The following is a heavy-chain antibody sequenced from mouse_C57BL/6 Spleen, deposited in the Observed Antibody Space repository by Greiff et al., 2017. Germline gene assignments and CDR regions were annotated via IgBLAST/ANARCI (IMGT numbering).Heavy chain of an antibody. CDR1: GYTFTSYW. V-gene: IGHV1-64*01. D-gene: IGHD3-3*01. CDR2: IHPNSGST. J-gene: IGHJ1*03. Sequence: QVQLQQSGAELVKPGASVKLSCKASGYTFTSYWMHWVKQRPGQGLEWIGMIHPNSGSTNYNEKFKSKATLTVDKSSSTAYMQLSSLTSEDSAVYYCARGARDMYFDGWGTGTTVTASS. CDR3: ARGARDMYFDG.